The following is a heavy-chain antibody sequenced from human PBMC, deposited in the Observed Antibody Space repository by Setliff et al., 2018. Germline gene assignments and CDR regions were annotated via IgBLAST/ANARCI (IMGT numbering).Heavy chain of an antibody. CDR1: GESFSNNY. CDR2: SSHSGST. J-gene: IGHJ4*02. CDR3: FGAGTCSY. V-gene: IGHV4-34*01. Sequence: SETLSLTCSVYGESFSNNYWSWIRQPPGKGLEWIGESSHSGSTSYSPSLKSRLTMSVDNAKNSLSLQMNNLRTEDTAVYYCFGAGTCSYWGQGTLVTVSS. D-gene: IGHD3-10*01.